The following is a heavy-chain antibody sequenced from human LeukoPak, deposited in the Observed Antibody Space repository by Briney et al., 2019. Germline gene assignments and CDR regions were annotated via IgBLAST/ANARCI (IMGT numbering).Heavy chain of an antibody. J-gene: IGHJ4*02. Sequence: SETLSLTCAVSGGSISGYYWSWMRQPPGKGLEWIGDIYHSGSTNYKPSLKSRVTISVDTSKNHFSLKLRSMTAADTALYYCVRANYFDYWGQGTLVTVSS. V-gene: IGHV4-59*01. CDR1: GGSISGYY. CDR3: VRANYFDY. CDR2: IYHSGST.